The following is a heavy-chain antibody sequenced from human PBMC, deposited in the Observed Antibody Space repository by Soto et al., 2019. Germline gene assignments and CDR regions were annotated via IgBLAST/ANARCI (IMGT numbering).Heavy chain of an antibody. CDR2: LSGSGNTM. CDR1: GFTFSDYY. CDR3: ARDVEYGSSSHSGRGYFDL. Sequence: PGGSLRLSCAASGFTFSDYYMSWIRQAPGKGLEWVSYLSGSGNTMYYTDSVKGRFTISRDNRKNSLYLQMNSLSAEDTAIYYCARDVEYGSSSHSGRGYFDLCGRGTLVTVSS. J-gene: IGHJ2*01. D-gene: IGHD6-6*01. V-gene: IGHV3-11*01.